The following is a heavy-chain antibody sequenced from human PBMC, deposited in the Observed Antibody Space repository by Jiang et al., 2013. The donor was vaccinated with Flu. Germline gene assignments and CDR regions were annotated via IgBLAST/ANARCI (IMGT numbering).Heavy chain of an antibody. CDR1: GFTFSTYA. Sequence: QLLESGGGLVQPGGSLRLSCAASGFTFSTYAMTWVRQAPGKGLEWVSAISGSAGSTYSADSVKGRFTISRDNSKNTLYLQMNSLRADDTAVYYCARGPQCSGGNCYTMGALDIWGQGTMVTASS. D-gene: IGHD2-15*01. J-gene: IGHJ3*02. V-gene: IGHV3-23*01. CDR3: ARGPQCSGGNCYTMGALDI. CDR2: ISGSAGST.